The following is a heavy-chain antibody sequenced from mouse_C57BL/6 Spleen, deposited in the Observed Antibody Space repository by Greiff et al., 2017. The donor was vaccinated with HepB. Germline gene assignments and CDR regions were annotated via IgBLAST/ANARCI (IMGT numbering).Heavy chain of an antibody. Sequence: VQLQQPGAELVKPGASVKLSCKASGYTFTSYWMQWVKQRPGQGLEWIGEIDPSDSYNNYNKKFKGKATLTVDTSSSTAYMQLSILTSEDSAVYYCARAGAMDYWGQGTSVTVSS. V-gene: IGHV1-50*01. CDR3: ARAGAMDY. CDR2: IDPSDSYN. J-gene: IGHJ4*01. CDR1: GYTFTSYW.